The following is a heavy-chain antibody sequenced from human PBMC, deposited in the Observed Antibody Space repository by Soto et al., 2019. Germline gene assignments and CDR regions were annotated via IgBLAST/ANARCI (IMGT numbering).Heavy chain of an antibody. CDR3: ARVDGEMATTHVPYYFDY. V-gene: IGHV1-46*01. Sequence: ASVKVSCKASGYTFTSYYMHWVRQAPGQGLEWMGIINPSGGSTSYAQKFQGRVTMTRDTSTSTVYMELSSLRSEDTAVYYCARVDGEMATTHVPYYFDYWGQGT. D-gene: IGHD5-12*01. CDR1: GYTFTSYY. J-gene: IGHJ4*02. CDR2: INPSGGST.